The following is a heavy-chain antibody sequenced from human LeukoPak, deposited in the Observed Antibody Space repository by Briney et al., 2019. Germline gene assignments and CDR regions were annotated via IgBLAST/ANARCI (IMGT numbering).Heavy chain of an antibody. CDR1: GGSISSSSYY. Sequence: PSETLSLTCTVSGGSISSSSYYWGWIRQPPGKGLEWIGEINHSGSTNYNPSLKSRVTISVDTSKNQFSLKLSSVTAADTAVYYCAATYYYDSSGYYSGYFDYWGQGTLVTVSS. CDR3: AATYYYDSSGYYSGYFDY. V-gene: IGHV4-39*07. J-gene: IGHJ4*02. CDR2: INHSGST. D-gene: IGHD3-22*01.